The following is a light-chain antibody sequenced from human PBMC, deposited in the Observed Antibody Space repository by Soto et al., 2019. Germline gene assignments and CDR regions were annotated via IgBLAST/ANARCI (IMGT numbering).Light chain of an antibody. J-gene: IGKJ1*01. Sequence: DIQMARSPSTLSASVEDRVTITCRASQSISSWLAWYQQKPGKAPKLLIYDASSLESGVPSRFSGSGSGTEFTLTISSLQPDDFATYYCQQYNSYLWTFGQGTQV. CDR3: QQYNSYLWT. V-gene: IGKV1-5*01. CDR1: QSISSW. CDR2: DAS.